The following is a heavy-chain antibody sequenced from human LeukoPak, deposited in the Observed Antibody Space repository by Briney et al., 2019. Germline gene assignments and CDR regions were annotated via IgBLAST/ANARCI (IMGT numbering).Heavy chain of an antibody. D-gene: IGHD6-13*01. Sequence: PGGSLRLSCVASGFTFSSYAMSWVRQAPGKGLEWVSAISGSGSTYYADSVKGRFTISRDNSKNTLYLQMNSLRAEDTAVYHCAKQYSSSWHYFDYWGQGTLVTVSS. CDR1: GFTFSSYA. V-gene: IGHV3-23*01. CDR3: AKQYSSSWHYFDY. CDR2: ISGSGST. J-gene: IGHJ4*02.